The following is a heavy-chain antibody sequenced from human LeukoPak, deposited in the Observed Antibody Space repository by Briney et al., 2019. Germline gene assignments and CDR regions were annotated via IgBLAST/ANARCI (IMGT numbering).Heavy chain of an antibody. CDR3: ARYLQRYFDWLIDY. V-gene: IGHV5-51*01. CDR1: GYSFTSYW. D-gene: IGHD3-9*01. J-gene: IGHJ4*02. CDR2: IYPGDSDT. Sequence: PGESLQISCQGSGYSFTSYWIGWGRQVPGKGLEWMGIIYPGDSDTRYSPSFQGQVTISADKSISTAYLQWSSLKASDTAMYYCARYLQRYFDWLIDYWGQGTLVTVSS.